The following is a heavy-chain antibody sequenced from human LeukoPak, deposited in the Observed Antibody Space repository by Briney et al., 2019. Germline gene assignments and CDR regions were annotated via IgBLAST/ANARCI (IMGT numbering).Heavy chain of an antibody. CDR3: ARSSGYSYVHEAFDI. J-gene: IGHJ3*02. CDR2: ISWNSGSI. V-gene: IGHV3-9*03. CDR1: GFTFDDYA. D-gene: IGHD5-18*01. Sequence: GGSLRLSCAASGFTFDDYAMHWVRQGPGKGLEWVSGISWNSGSIGYADSVKGRFTISRDNAKNSLHLQMNSLRAEDMALYYCARSSGYSYVHEAFDIWGQGTMVTVSS.